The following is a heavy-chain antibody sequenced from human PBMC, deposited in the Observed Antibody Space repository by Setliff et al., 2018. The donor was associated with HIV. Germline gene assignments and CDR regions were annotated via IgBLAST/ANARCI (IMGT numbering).Heavy chain of an antibody. V-gene: IGHV1-46*01. J-gene: IGHJ4*02. CDR1: GYTFTSYY. CDR2: INPSGGST. D-gene: IGHD3-9*01. CDR3: ARVPILRYASPVDM. Sequence: ASVKVSCKASGYTFTSYYIHGVRQAPGQGLEWMGEINPSGGSTSYSEKFRGRATMTRDTSRSTVYMGLSSLRFDDTAVYYCARVPILRYASPVDMWGQGTLVTVSS.